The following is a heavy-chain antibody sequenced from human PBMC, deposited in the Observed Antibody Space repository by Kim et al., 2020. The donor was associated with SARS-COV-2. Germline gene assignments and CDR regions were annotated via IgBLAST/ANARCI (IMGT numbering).Heavy chain of an antibody. CDR1: GGSISSTNW. Sequence: SETLSLTCLVSGGSISSTNWWSWVRQPPGKGLEWIGEIFHSGSTNYNPSLNSRVTISLDKSKTQFSLKLNSVTAADTAMYYCARATEAGSYWFDPWGQGTLVTVSS. J-gene: IGHJ5*02. CDR3: ARATEAGSYWFDP. V-gene: IGHV4-4*02. CDR2: IFHSGST. D-gene: IGHD1-26*01.